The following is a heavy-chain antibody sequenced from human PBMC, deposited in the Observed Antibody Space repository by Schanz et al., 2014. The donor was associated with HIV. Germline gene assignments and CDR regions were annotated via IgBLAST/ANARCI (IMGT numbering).Heavy chain of an antibody. CDR2: ISSSSSTI. CDR3: AKDAYSSTWYLGENWFDP. J-gene: IGHJ5*02. CDR1: GFTFNSYA. Sequence: VQLVESGGGVVQPGRSLRVSCAASGFTFNSYAMHWVRQAPGKGLEWVSYISSSSSTIYYADSVKGRFTISRDNAKNSLYLQMNSLRDEDTAVYYCAKDAYSSTWYLGENWFDPWGQGTLVTVSS. V-gene: IGHV3-48*02. D-gene: IGHD6-13*01.